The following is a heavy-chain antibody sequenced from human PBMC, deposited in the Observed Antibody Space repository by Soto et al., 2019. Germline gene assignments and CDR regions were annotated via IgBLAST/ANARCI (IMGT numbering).Heavy chain of an antibody. CDR3: ARDQWTLDHSRGWYGD. CDR2: ISCYNGNT. Sequence: QVQLVQSGGEVKQPGASVKVSCKASGYSFISYGIIWVRQAPGQGLEWMGWISCYNGNTKYAQKLQGRVTMTTDTSTSTVYMELRSLRSDDTAVYYCARDQWTLDHSRGWYGDWGQGTLVTVSS. V-gene: IGHV1-18*04. CDR1: GYSFISYG. J-gene: IGHJ4*02. D-gene: IGHD6-19*01.